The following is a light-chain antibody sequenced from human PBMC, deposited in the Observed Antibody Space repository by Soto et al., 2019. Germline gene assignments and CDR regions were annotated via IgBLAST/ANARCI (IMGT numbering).Light chain of an antibody. J-gene: IGKJ1*01. CDR2: GAS. CDR1: QRVSSN. Sequence: EIVMTQSPATLAVAPGERATLSGMASQRVSSNLAWYQQKPGQAPRLLIYGASTRATGIPARFSGTGSGTDFTLTVSSLQSEDFAVYYCQQYDNWPQTFGQGTKVDIK. CDR3: QQYDNWPQT. V-gene: IGKV3-15*01.